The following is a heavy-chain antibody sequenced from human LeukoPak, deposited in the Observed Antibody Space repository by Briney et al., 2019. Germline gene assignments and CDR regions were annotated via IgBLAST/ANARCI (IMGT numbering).Heavy chain of an antibody. J-gene: IGHJ4*02. CDR3: AKGEAD. CDR1: GFTFSSYG. V-gene: IGHV3-30*18. CDR2: ISYDGSNK. D-gene: IGHD1-26*01. Sequence: GRSLRLSCAASGFTFSSYGMHWVRQAPGKGLEWVAVISYDGSNKYNADSVKGRFTISRDNSKNTLYLQMNSLRAEDTAVYYCAKGEADWGQGTLVTVSS.